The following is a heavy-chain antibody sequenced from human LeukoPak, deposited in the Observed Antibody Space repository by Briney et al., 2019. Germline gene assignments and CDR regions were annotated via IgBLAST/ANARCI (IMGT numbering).Heavy chain of an antibody. CDR1: GFTLSSYG. V-gene: IGHV3-30*18. D-gene: IGHD3-22*01. CDR2: ISYDGSNK. CDR3: AKDGSSGYYPYAFDI. J-gene: IGHJ3*02. Sequence: PGRSLRLSCAASGFTLSSYGMHLVRQAPGKGLESVSAISYDGSNKYYADSVKGRFTISRDNSKNTLYLQMDSLRAEDTAVYYCAKDGSSGYYPYAFDIWGQGTKVTVSS.